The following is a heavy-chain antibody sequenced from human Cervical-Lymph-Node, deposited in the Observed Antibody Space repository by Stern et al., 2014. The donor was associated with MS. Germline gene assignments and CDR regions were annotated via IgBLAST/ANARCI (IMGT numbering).Heavy chain of an antibody. CDR1: GGSISPNY. D-gene: IGHD6-19*01. J-gene: IGHJ3*01. CDR3: TRKGVAVRDAFDV. V-gene: IGHV4-59*12. CDR2: VYHTGRT. Sequence: VQLVESGPGLVKLSETLSLSCSVSGGSISPNYWSWVRQAPGKGLEWLGHVYHTGRTDYNPSLKTRVTISVDLAKNTFSLNLTSVTAADTAIYFCTRKGVAVRDAFDVWGQGTMAIVSS.